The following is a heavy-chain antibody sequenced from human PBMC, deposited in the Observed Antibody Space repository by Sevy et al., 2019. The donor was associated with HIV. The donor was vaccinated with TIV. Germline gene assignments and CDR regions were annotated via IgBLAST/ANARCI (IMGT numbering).Heavy chain of an antibody. V-gene: IGHV3-30*04. CDR2: ISYDGSVK. Sequence: GGSLRLSCAASGFSFNGYAMHWVRQAPGKGLEWLAVISYDGSVKYYTESVKGRFTISRDNTKNTLFLQLNSLRPEDTAVYYCVREGRNYEHDCGSYHSDFRAQGTLVTDSS. CDR1: GFSFNGYA. D-gene: IGHD3-16*02. J-gene: IGHJ4*02. CDR3: VREGRNYEHDCGSYHSDF.